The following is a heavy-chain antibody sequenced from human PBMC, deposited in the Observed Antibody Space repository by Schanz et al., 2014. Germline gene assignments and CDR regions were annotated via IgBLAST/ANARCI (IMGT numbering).Heavy chain of an antibody. V-gene: IGHV3-7*01. CDR3: ARDSRYCTGVDCKGDAFDL. D-gene: IGHD2-8*02. CDR1: GFTFTGHW. Sequence: DVQLVESGGGLVQPGGSLRLSCAASGFTFTGHWMSWVLQAPGKGLEWVANIKEDGSKKYYVDSVRGRFTISRDNAKNSLYLQLNSLTAEDTAVYHCARDSRYCTGVDCKGDAFDLWGQGTLVTVSS. CDR2: IKEDGSKK. J-gene: IGHJ3*01.